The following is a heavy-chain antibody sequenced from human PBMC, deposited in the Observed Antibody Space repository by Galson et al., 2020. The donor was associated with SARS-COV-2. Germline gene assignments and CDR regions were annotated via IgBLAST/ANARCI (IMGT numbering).Heavy chain of an antibody. CDR1: GFSVNEKF. CDR3: ASHGYYVSGNYYFDY. Sequence: GESLKISCTASGFSVNEKFMSWVRQAPAKGLEWVSTLFAGGATHYADSVKGRFTISRDSVMNTLHLQMSSLTAEDTAVYYCASHGYYVSGNYYFDYWGQGTLATVSS. V-gene: IGHV3-53*01. J-gene: IGHJ4*02. D-gene: IGHD3-16*01. CDR2: LFAGGAT.